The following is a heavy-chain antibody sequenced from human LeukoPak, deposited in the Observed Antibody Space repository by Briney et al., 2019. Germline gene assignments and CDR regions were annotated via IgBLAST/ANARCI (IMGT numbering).Heavy chain of an antibody. CDR3: ARESTGGYPDY. D-gene: IGHD7-27*01. CDR2: ISPNSGGT. V-gene: IGHV1-2*02. CDR1: GYTFTGYY. Sequence: PSVTLPYKASGYTFTGYYMLWVRQAPGQGLEWMGWISPNSGGTNYAQKFQGRVTMTSDTSINAAYMELRRLRSDDTAVYYCARESTGGYPDYWGQGTLVTVSA. J-gene: IGHJ4*02.